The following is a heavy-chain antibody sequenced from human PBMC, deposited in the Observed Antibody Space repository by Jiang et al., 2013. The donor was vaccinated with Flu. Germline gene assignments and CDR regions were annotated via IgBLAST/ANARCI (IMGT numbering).Heavy chain of an antibody. V-gene: IGHV1-69*01. CDR3: ARSSLLLEWLLEGWFDP. Sequence: WMGGIIPIFGTANYAQKFQGRVTITADESTSTAYMELSSLRSEDTAVYYCARSSLLLEWLLEGWFDPWGQGTLVTVSS. CDR2: IIPIFGTA. D-gene: IGHD3-3*01. J-gene: IGHJ5*02.